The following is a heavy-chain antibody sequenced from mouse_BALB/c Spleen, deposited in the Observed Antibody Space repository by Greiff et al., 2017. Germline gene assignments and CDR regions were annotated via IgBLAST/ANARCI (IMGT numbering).Heavy chain of an antibody. Sequence: VQLKESGAELVKPGASVKLSCTASGFNIKDTYMHWVKQRPEQGLEWIGRIDPANGNTKYDPKFQGKATITADTSSNTAYLQLSSLTSEDTAVYYCARGGNYVEFDYWGQGTTLTVSS. J-gene: IGHJ2*01. V-gene: IGHV14-3*02. D-gene: IGHD2-1*01. CDR2: IDPANGNT. CDR1: GFNIKDTY. CDR3: ARGGNYVEFDY.